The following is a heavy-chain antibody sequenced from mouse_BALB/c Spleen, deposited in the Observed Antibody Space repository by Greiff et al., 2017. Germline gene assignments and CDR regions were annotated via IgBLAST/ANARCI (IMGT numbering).Heavy chain of an antibody. Sequence: VQLQESGPDLVAPSQSLSITCTVSGFSLTSSGVHWVRQPPGKGLEWLVVIWSDGSTTYNSALNSRLSISKDNSKSQVFLKMNSLQTDDTAMYYCARHGQRGLLRAMDYWGQGTSVTVSA. V-gene: IGHV2-6-2*01. CDR1: GFSLTSSG. D-gene: IGHD2-3*01. J-gene: IGHJ4*01. CDR2: IWSDGST. CDR3: ARHGQRGLLRAMDY.